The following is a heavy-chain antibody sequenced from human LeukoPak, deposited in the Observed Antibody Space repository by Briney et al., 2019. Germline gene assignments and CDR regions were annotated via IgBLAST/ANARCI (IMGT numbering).Heavy chain of an antibody. CDR2: IWYDGSNK. J-gene: IGHJ4*02. V-gene: IGHV3-33*08. CDR1: GFTFSTYV. Sequence: GGSLRLSCAASGFTFSTYVMHWVRQVPGKGLEWVAVIWYDGSNKYYADSVKGRFTISRDNSKNTLYLQMNSLRAEDTAVYYCARANGGKVSARTVYWGQGTLVTVSS. CDR3: ARANGGKVSARTVY. D-gene: IGHD4-23*01.